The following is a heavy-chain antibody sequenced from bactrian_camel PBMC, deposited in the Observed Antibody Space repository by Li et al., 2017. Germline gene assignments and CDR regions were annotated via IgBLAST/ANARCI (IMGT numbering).Heavy chain of an antibody. D-gene: IGHD1*01. CDR3: ALDGGDPLIRHIAHAPC. V-gene: IGHV3S63*01. J-gene: IGHJ4*01. Sequence: HVQLVESGGGSVQAGETLRLSCTAAGFTFDDSDVRWFREASGVECELVSSISSDGTTYYADSVKARFTISQDRPKNVVYLEMNNLKPEDTGEYFCALDGGDPLIRHIAHAPCWGQGTQVTVS. CDR2: ISSDGTT. CDR1: GFTFDDSD.